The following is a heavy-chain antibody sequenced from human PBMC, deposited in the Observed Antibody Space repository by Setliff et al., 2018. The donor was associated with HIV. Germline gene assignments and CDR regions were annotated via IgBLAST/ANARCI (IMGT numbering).Heavy chain of an antibody. Sequence: SETLSLTCTVSGGSIIYTSYYWGWIRQPPGKGLEWIGSIYYSGSVYYNPSLKSRVTISVDTTKNQFSLKVKSVTAADTAVYYCAKPIVGGATNAFDLWGQGTMVTVSS. J-gene: IGHJ3*01. CDR2: IYYSGSV. CDR1: GGSIIYTSYY. CDR3: AKPIVGGATNAFDL. V-gene: IGHV4-39*07. D-gene: IGHD1-26*01.